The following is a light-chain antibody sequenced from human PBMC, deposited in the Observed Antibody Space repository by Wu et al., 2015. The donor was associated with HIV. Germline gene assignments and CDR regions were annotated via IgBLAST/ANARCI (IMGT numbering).Light chain of an antibody. J-gene: IGKJ1*01. CDR1: DNVDSL. V-gene: IGKV1-5*03. CDR3: QQYNLFPWT. Sequence: DVQMTQSPSALSASVGDKITITCRATDNVDSLVAWYQQKPGNAPKLLIYRSPSLENGIPSRFSGSGSGTEFILTINSLQPDDFASYYCQQYNLFPWTFGPGTKVEIK. CDR2: RSP.